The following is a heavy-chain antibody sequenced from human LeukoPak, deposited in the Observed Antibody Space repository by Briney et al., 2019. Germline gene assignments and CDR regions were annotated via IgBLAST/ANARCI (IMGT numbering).Heavy chain of an antibody. Sequence: ASVKVSCKASGYIFTDYYMHWLRQAPGQGLEWMGWINPNSGGTNYAQKFQVRVTMTRDTSINTAYMELSRLTSDDTAVYFCARKAYSSRRNWFDPWGQGTLVTVSS. CDR2: INPNSGGT. CDR1: GYIFTDYY. J-gene: IGHJ5*02. CDR3: ARKAYSSRRNWFDP. V-gene: IGHV1-2*02. D-gene: IGHD6-13*01.